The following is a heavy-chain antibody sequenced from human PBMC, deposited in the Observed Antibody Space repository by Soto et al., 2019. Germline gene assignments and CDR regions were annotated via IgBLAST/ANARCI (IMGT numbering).Heavy chain of an antibody. Sequence: SVKVSCKATGGTFSSYTISGVRQAPGQGLEGVGRIIPILGLANYAQKFQGSVTITADKATTTAYMELSSLRSEDTAVYYCARDVAVAGDAFYIWGQETIVTVS. CDR1: GGTFSSYT. CDR2: IIPILGLA. D-gene: IGHD6-19*01. J-gene: IGHJ3*02. CDR3: ARDVAVAGDAFYI. V-gene: IGHV1-69*02.